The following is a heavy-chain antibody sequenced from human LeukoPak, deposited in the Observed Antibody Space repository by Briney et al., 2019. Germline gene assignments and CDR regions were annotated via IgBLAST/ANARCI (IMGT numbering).Heavy chain of an antibody. D-gene: IGHD5-12*01. CDR2: ISAYNGNT. J-gene: IGHJ4*02. CDR1: GYAFTSYG. Sequence: ASVTVSCKASGYAFTSYGISWVRQAPGQGLEWMGWISAYNGNTNYAQKLQGRVTMTTDTSTSTAYMELRSLRSDDTAVYYCARVGGYSGYHYFDYWGQGTLVTVSS. V-gene: IGHV1-18*04. CDR3: ARVGGYSGYHYFDY.